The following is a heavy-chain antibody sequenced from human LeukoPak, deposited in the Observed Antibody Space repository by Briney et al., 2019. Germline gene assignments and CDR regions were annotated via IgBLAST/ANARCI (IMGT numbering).Heavy chain of an antibody. D-gene: IGHD3-3*01. Sequence: SETLSLTCTVSGGSITSYYWSWIRQPPGKGREWIGYIYASGGINYNPSLKSRVTISVDTSKNQFSLKLISVAAADTAVYYYARGGVLVRRAFDIWGQGTMVTVSS. CDR2: IYASGGI. J-gene: IGHJ3*02. CDR3: ARGGVLVRRAFDI. V-gene: IGHV4-59*01. CDR1: GGSITSYY.